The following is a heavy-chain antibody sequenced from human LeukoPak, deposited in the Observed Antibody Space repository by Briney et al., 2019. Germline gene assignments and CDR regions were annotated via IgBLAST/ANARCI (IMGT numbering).Heavy chain of an antibody. D-gene: IGHD5-12*01. V-gene: IGHV3-7*01. J-gene: IGHJ4*02. CDR2: IKQDGSEK. Sequence: PGGSLRLSCAASGFTFSSYWMSWVRQAPGKGLEWVANIKQDGSEKYYVDSVKGRFTISRDNAKNSLYLQMNSLRAEDTAVYYCARDFTSGYDYGDDYWGQGTLVTVSS. CDR3: ARDFTSGYDYGDDY. CDR1: GFTFSSYW.